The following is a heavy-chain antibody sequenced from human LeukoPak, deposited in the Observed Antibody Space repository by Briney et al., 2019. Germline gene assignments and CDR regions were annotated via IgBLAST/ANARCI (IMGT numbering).Heavy chain of an antibody. CDR3: ARAYLRFLEWLPSPFDY. V-gene: IGHV1-2*02. Sequence: ASVKVSCKASGYTFTGYYMHWVRQAPGQGLEWMGWINPNSGGTNYAQKFQGRATMTRDTSISTAYMELSRLRSDDTAVYYCARAYLRFLEWLPSPFDYWGQGTLVTVSS. CDR1: GYTFTGYY. D-gene: IGHD3-3*01. J-gene: IGHJ4*02. CDR2: INPNSGGT.